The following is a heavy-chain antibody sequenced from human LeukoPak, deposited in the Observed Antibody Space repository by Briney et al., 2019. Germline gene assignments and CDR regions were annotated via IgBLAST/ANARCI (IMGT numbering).Heavy chain of an antibody. V-gene: IGHV1-2*02. D-gene: IGHD3-22*01. CDR2: INPNSGGT. CDR3: AREVYYDSSGYYPEDY. J-gene: IGHJ4*02. Sequence: ASVKVSCKASGYTFTGYYMHWVRQAPGQGLEWMRWINPNSGGTNYAQKFQGRVTMTRDTSISTAYMELSRLRSDDTAVYYCAREVYYDSSGYYPEDYWGQGTLVTVSS. CDR1: GYTFTGYY.